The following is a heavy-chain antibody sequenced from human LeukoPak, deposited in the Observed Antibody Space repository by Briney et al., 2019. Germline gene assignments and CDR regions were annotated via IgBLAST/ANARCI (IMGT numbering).Heavy chain of an antibody. D-gene: IGHD2-21*02. CDR1: GYTLTELS. Sequence: ASVKVSCKVSGYTLTELSMHWVRQAPGKGLEWMGGFDPEDGETIYAQKFQGRVTMTEDTFTDTAYMELSSLRSEDTAVYYCATDSARGGDFAFDIWGQGTMVTVSS. CDR2: FDPEDGET. V-gene: IGHV1-24*01. CDR3: ATDSARGGDFAFDI. J-gene: IGHJ3*02.